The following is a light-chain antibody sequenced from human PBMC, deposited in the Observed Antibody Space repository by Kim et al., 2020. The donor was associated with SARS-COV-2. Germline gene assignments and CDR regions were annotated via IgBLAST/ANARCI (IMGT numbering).Light chain of an antibody. CDR1: QSVSSSY. CDR2: GAS. Sequence: SPGGRATLSCRASQSVSSSYLAWYQQKPGQAPRLLIYGASSRATGIPDRFSGSGSGTDFTLTISRLEPEDFAVYYCQQYGSSPLTFGPGTKVDIK. CDR3: QQYGSSPLT. V-gene: IGKV3-20*01. J-gene: IGKJ3*01.